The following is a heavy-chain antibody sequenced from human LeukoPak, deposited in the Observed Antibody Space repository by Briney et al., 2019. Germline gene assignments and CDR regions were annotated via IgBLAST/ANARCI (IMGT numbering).Heavy chain of an antibody. CDR1: GYKFINYW. CDR2: IYPGDSET. D-gene: IGHD4-17*01. Sequence: GESLKISCKASGYKFINYWIGWVRQMPGKGLEWMTIIYPGDSETRYSPSFQGQVTISADKSIGTMYLQWSSLKASDTAMYYCARALRTGQGDYVPVLWGQGTLLIVSS. CDR3: ARALRTGQGDYVPVL. V-gene: IGHV5-51*01. J-gene: IGHJ4*02.